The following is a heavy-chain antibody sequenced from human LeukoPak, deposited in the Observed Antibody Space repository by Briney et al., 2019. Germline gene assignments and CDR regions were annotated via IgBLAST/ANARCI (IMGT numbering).Heavy chain of an antibody. J-gene: IGHJ4*02. CDR1: GFTFSSYA. CDR2: ISYDGSNK. V-gene: IGHV3-30*01. CDR3: ARGAVAEYYFDY. D-gene: IGHD2-15*01. Sequence: GRSLRLSCAASGFTFSSYAMYWVRQAPGKGLEWVAVISYDGSNKYYADSVKGRFTISRDNSKNTLYLQMNSLRAEDTAVYYCARGAVAEYYFDYWGQGTLVTVSS.